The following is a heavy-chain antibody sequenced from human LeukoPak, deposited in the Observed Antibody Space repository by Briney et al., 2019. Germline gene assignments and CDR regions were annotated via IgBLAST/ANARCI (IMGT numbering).Heavy chain of an antibody. D-gene: IGHD3-10*01. Sequence: GGSLRLSCAASGFTFSSYAMHWVRQAPGKGLEWVAVISYDGSNKYYADSVKGRFTISRDNSKNTLYLQMNSLRAEDTAVYYCARDHHYYGSVNFDYWGQGTLVTVSS. CDR1: GFTFSSYA. J-gene: IGHJ4*02. V-gene: IGHV3-30*04. CDR2: ISYDGSNK. CDR3: ARDHHYYGSVNFDY.